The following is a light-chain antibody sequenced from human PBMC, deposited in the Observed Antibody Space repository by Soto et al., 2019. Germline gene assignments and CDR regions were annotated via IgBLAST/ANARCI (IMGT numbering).Light chain of an antibody. V-gene: IGLV1-51*02. CDR1: SSNLGINF. CDR3: ATWDGSLSVGV. Sequence: QSVLTQPPSVSEAPEQKVTISCSGGSSNLGINFVSWYQQFPGGVPKLLIYENNKRPSGIPDRFSGAKSGTSATLDITGLQAGDEADYYCATWDGSLSVGVFGGGTKLTVL. CDR2: ENN. J-gene: IGLJ1*01.